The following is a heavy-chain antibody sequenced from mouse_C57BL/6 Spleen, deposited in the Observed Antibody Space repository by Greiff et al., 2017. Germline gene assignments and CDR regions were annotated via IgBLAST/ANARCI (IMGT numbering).Heavy chain of an antibody. Sequence: QVQLQQSGPELVKPGASVKISCKASGYAFSSSWMNWVKQRPGKGLEWIGRIYPGDGDTNYNGKFKGKATLTADKSSSTAYMQLSSLTSEDSAVYFCARQGGSTQFAYWGQGTLVTVSA. CDR3: ARQGGSTQFAY. D-gene: IGHD1-1*01. J-gene: IGHJ3*01. CDR1: GYAFSSSW. V-gene: IGHV1-82*01. CDR2: IYPGDGDT.